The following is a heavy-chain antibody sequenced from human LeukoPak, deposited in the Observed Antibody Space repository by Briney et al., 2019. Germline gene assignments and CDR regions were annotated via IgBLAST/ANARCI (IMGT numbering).Heavy chain of an antibody. J-gene: IGHJ4*02. D-gene: IGHD3-3*01. CDR1: GFTFSSYS. CDR2: ISSTSSTI. V-gene: IGHV3-48*01. Sequence: PGGSLRLSCAASGFTFSSYSMNWVRQAPGKGLEWVSYISSTSSTIFYADSVKGRFTISRDNAKNSLYLQMNSLRAEDTAVYYCARVDTIFGVPTWRYWGQGTLVTVSS. CDR3: ARVDTIFGVPTWRY.